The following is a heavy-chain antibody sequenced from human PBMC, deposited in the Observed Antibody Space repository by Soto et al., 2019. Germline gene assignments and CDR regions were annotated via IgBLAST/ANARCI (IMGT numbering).Heavy chain of an antibody. CDR3: ARIYSGYDRKYNYYGMDV. J-gene: IGHJ6*02. Sequence: GGSLRLSCAASGFTFSSYGMHWVRQAPGKGLEWVAVISYDGSNKYYADSVKGRFTISRDNSKNTLYLQMNRLRAEDTAVYYCARIYSGYDRKYNYYGMDVWGQGTTVTVSS. CDR2: ISYDGSNK. CDR1: GFTFSSYG. V-gene: IGHV3-30*03. D-gene: IGHD5-12*01.